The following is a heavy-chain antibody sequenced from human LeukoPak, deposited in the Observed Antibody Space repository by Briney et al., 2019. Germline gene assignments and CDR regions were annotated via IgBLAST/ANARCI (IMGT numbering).Heavy chain of an antibody. CDR1: GYTFTSYG. V-gene: IGHV1-18*01. J-gene: IGHJ6*02. D-gene: IGHD6-13*01. Sequence: ASVKVSCKASGYTFTSYGISWVRQAPGQGLEWMGWISAYNGNTNYAQKLQGRVTMTTDTSTSTAYMELRSLRSDDTAVYYCARDLAAAVTYGMDVWGQGTTVTVSS. CDR3: ARDLAAAVTYGMDV. CDR2: ISAYNGNT.